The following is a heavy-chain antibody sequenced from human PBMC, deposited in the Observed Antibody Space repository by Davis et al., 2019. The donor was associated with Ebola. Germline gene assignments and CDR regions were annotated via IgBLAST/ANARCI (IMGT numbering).Heavy chain of an antibody. CDR3: ARSPNYDFWSGRGYYFDY. J-gene: IGHJ4*02. D-gene: IGHD3-3*01. V-gene: IGHV4-59*01. Sequence: PSETLSLTCTVSGGSISSYYWTWIRQPPGKGLEWIGYIYYSGSTNYNPSLKSRVTISVDTSKNQFSLKLYSVTAADTAVYYCARSPNYDFWSGRGYYFDYWGQGTLVTVSS. CDR1: GGSISSYY. CDR2: IYYSGST.